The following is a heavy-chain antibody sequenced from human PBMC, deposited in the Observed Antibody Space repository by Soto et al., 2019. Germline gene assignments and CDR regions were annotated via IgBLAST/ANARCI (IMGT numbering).Heavy chain of an antibody. D-gene: IGHD6-19*01. J-gene: IGHJ4*02. CDR2: ISYDGSNK. CDR1: GFTFSSYG. V-gene: IGHV3-30*18. Sequence: QVQLVESGGGVVQPGRSLRLSCAASGFTFSSYGMHWVRQAPGKGLEWVAVISYDGSNKYYADSVKGRFTISRDNSKNTLYLQMNSLRAEDTAVYYCAKDLGAVAGWGHLGYWGQGTLVTVSS. CDR3: AKDLGAVAGWGHLGY.